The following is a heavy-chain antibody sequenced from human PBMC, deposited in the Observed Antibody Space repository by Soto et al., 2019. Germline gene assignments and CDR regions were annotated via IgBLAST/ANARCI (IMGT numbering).Heavy chain of an antibody. CDR2: MYYSGIT. V-gene: IGHV4-59*01. CDR3: VRGPNVGEYSPY. CDR1: GFFFGSSH. D-gene: IGHD5-18*01. J-gene: IGHJ4*02. Sequence: SETLSLPSPSSGFFFGSSHWSWIRKQPGKGLEWIGYMYYSGITSSNPSLKSRVTISEDRSKNQLSLKLSSVTAADTAVYFCVRGPNVGEYSPYWGQGMLVTVSA.